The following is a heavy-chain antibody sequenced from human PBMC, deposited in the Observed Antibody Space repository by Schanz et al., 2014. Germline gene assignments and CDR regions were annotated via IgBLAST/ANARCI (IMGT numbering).Heavy chain of an antibody. CDR2: ISASGGTT. D-gene: IGHD2-15*01. J-gene: IGHJ5*01. Sequence: VQLVESGGGVVQPGRSLRLSCAASGFMFSSYGMHWVRQIPGKGLEWVSAISASGGTTYYADSVKGRFTISRDNSKNTLYLQMNSLRAEDTAVYYCAKTPREYCNYDNCPNWFDSWGQGTLVTASS. CDR3: AKTPREYCNYDNCPNWFDS. V-gene: IGHV3-23*04. CDR1: GFMFSSYG.